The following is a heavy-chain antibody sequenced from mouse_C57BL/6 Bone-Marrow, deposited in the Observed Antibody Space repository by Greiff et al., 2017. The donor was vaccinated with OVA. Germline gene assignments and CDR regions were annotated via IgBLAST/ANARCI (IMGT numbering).Heavy chain of an antibody. V-gene: IGHV1-69*01. J-gene: IGHJ4*01. CDR1: GYTFTSYW. D-gene: IGHD2-3*01. Sequence: QVQLQQPGAELVMPGASVKLSCKASGYTFTSYWMHWVKQRPGQGLEWIGEIDPSDSNTNYNQKLKGKSTLTVDKFSSTAYMQLSSLTSEHSAVYYYASSDGYYKMDYWGQGTSVTVSS. CDR2: IDPSDSNT. CDR3: ASSDGYYKMDY.